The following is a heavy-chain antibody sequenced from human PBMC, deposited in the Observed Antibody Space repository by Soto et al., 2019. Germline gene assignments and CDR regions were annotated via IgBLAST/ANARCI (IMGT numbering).Heavy chain of an antibody. CDR3: ATPLSYSSSWYRYYYYGMDV. Sequence: PGGSLRLSCVGSGFSFSTYSINGARQAPGKGLEWVSSISSRSDIYYTDSVKGRFTISRDNAKNTLYLQMNSLRAEDTAVYYCATPLSYSSSWYRYYYYGMDVWGQGTTVTVSS. CDR2: ISSRSDI. D-gene: IGHD6-13*01. J-gene: IGHJ6*02. V-gene: IGHV3-21*04. CDR1: GFSFSTYS.